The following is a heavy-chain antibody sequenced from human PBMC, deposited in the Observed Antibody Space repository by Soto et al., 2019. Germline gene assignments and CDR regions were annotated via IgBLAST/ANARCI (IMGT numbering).Heavy chain of an antibody. CDR3: ARDSTGYYYDNGMDV. V-gene: IGHV3-48*02. CDR1: GFTFSSYS. Sequence: GSLRVSCTSSGFTFSSYSRNLVLQAPGKGLECVSYISSSSGTISYADSVKGRFTISRDNGKNSLYLQMNSLRDEDTAVYYCARDSTGYYYDNGMDVWGQGTTVTVPS. J-gene: IGHJ6*02. CDR2: ISSSSGTI. D-gene: IGHD2-15*01.